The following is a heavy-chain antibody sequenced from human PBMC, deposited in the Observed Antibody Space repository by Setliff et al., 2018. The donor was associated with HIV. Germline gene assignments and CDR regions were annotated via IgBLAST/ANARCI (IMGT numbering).Heavy chain of an antibody. CDR2: INPKSGAT. J-gene: IGHJ4*02. CDR3: ARRAEDLAKNPPSFDYYFDY. V-gene: IGHV1-2*02. CDR1: GYRFTDFY. Sequence: ASVKVSCKTFGYRFTDFYVNWVRQAPGQGLEWMGWINPKSGATKNAQKFQGRVTMTRDTSISTVYMELSSLRSDDTALYFCARRAEDLAKNPPSFDYYFDYWGQGTPVTVSS. D-gene: IGHD3-9*01.